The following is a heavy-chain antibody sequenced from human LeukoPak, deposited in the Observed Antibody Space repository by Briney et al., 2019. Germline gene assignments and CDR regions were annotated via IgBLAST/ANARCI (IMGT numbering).Heavy chain of an antibody. CDR3: ARHQTKDDYNPCDY. V-gene: IGHV4-34*01. D-gene: IGHD5-24*01. CDR2: INHSGST. CDR1: GGSFSGYY. Sequence: SETLSLTCAVYGGSFSGYYWSWIRQPPGKGLEWIGEINHSGSTNYNPPLKSRVTISVDTSKNQFSLKLRSVTAADTAAYYCARHQTKDDYNPCDYWGQGTLVTVSS. J-gene: IGHJ4*02.